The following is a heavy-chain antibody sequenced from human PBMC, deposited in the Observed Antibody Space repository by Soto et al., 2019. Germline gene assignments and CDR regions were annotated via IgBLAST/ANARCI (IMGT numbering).Heavy chain of an antibody. CDR2: IYYSGST. D-gene: IGHD3-10*01. Sequence: SETLSLTCTVSGGSISSSSYYWGWIRQPPGKGLEWIGSIYYSGSTYYNPSLKSRVTISVDTSKNQFSLKLSSVTAADTAVYYCARWVTEGSGSSDFDIWGQGTMVTVSS. V-gene: IGHV4-39*01. CDR1: GGSISSSSYY. CDR3: ARWVTEGSGSSDFDI. J-gene: IGHJ3*02.